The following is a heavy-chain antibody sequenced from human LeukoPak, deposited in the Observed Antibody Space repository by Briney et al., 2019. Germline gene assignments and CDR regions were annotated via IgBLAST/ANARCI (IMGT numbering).Heavy chain of an antibody. J-gene: IGHJ6*03. CDR2: INPNSGGT. CDR1: GYTFTGYY. V-gene: IGHV1-2*02. D-gene: IGHD2-2*01. Sequence: ASVKVSCKASGYTFTGYYMHWVRQAPGQGLEWMGWINPNSGGTNYAQKFQGRVTMTRDTSISTAYMELSRLRSDDTAVYYCARDLYCSSTSCYSLNYYYYYMDVWGKGTTVTVSS. CDR3: ARDLYCSSTSCYSLNYYYYYMDV.